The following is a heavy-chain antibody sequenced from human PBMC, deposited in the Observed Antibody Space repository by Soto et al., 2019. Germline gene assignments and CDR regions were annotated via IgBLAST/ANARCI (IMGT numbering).Heavy chain of an antibody. CDR2: INPNSGGT. V-gene: IGHV1-2*04. D-gene: IGHD6-13*01. CDR1: GYTLTGYY. J-gene: IGHJ4*02. Sequence: ASVKVSCKASGYTLTGYYMHWVRQAPGQGLEWMGWINPNSGGTNYAQKFQGWVTMTRDTSISTAYMELSRLRSDDTAVYYCARAGEQQLVPYFDYWGQGTLVTVSS. CDR3: ARAGEQQLVPYFDY.